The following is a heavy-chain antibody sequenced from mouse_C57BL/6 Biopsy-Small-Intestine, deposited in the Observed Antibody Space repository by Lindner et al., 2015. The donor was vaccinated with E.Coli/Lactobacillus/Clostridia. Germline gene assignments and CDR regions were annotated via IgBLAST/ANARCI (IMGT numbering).Heavy chain of an antibody. D-gene: IGHD1-3*01. CDR1: GGSFSFYS. CDR2: ITPTLGRG. Sequence: SVKVSCKSSGGSFSFYSLNWVRQAPGQGLEWMGRITPTLGRGYYAQKFQGRVTITADESTNTAYMELSGLRSEDAAVYFCARGGLSGSSSLSYWGQGTLVTVSS. V-gene: IGHV1-77*01. CDR3: ARGGLSGSSSLSY. J-gene: IGHJ4*01.